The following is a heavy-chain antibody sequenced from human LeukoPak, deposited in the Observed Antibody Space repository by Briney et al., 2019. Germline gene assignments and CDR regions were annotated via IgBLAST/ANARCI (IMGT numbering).Heavy chain of an antibody. CDR2: ISGPGGTT. J-gene: IGHJ4*02. D-gene: IGHD3-16*01. CDR1: GFTFSNYV. Sequence: GGSLRLSCAASGFTFSNYVVSWVRQAPGKGLEWVSAISGPGGTTYYADSVKGRFTISRDNSKNTLSLQVDSLRAEDTAVYYCAKDGVWGSFAYYFDYWGQGTLVTVSS. CDR3: AKDGVWGSFAYYFDY. V-gene: IGHV3-23*01.